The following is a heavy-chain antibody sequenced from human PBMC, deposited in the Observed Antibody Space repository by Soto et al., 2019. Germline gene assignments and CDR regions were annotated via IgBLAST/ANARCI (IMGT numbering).Heavy chain of an antibody. CDR3: VKGRGANCRDPTCYMFDS. J-gene: IGHJ4*02. CDR1: GFTFSSYG. D-gene: IGHD2-2*01. Sequence: VQLAESGGGVVQPGRSLRLSCVASGFTFSSYGMSWVRQAPGKGLEWVAVISNDGNYDFYADSVKGRFTISRDNSKNTLLLQMNMLKPEDTALYFCVKGRGANCRDPTCYMFDSWGQGERVTVS. CDR2: ISNDGNYD. V-gene: IGHV3-30*18.